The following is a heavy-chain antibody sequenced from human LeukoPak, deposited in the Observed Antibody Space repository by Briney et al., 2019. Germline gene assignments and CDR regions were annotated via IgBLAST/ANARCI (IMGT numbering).Heavy chain of an antibody. CDR1: GYTFTSYG. CDR3: ARVGRSYYYDSSGYYYFDY. CDR2: ISAYNGNT. D-gene: IGHD3-22*01. V-gene: IGHV1-18*01. J-gene: IGHJ4*02. Sequence: GASVKVSCKASGYTFTSYGISWVRQAPGQGLEWMGWISAYNGNTNYAQKLQGRVTMTTDTSTSTAYMELRSLRSDDTAVYYCARVGRSYYYDSSGYYYFDYWGQGTLVTVSS.